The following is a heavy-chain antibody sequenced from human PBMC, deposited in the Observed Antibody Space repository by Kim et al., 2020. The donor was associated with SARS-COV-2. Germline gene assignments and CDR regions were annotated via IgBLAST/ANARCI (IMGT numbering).Heavy chain of an antibody. V-gene: IGHV1-69*01. CDR3: ARVDCSGGSCYSGWFDP. D-gene: IGHD2-15*01. J-gene: IGHJ5*02. Sequence: FQCRVTITADESTSTAYMELSSLRSEDTAVYYCARVDCSGGSCYSGWFDPWGQGTLVTVSS.